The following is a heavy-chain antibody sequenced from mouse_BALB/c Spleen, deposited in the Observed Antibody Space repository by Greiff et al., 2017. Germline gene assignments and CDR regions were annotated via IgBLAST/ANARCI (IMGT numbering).Heavy chain of an antibody. CDR2: IDPENGDT. J-gene: IGHJ2*01. CDR3: NEGVWYGNSYFDY. V-gene: IGHV14-4*02. CDR1: GFNIKDYY. Sequence: EVQVVESGAELVRSGASVKLSCTASGFNIKDYYMHWVKQRPEQGLEWIGWIDPENGDTEYAPKFQGKATMTADTSSNTAYLQLSSLTSEDTAVYYCNEGVWYGNSYFDYWGQGTTLTVSS. D-gene: IGHD2-10*02.